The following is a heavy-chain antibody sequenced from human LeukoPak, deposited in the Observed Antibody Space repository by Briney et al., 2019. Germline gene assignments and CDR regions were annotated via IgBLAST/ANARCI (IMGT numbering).Heavy chain of an antibody. CDR1: GFTMSSYA. CDR2: ISASGTST. J-gene: IGHJ4*02. Sequence: GGSQRLSCAASGFTMSSYAMSWVRQAPGKGLEWVSVISASGTSTYYADSVKGRFTISRDNSKSTLYLQMNSLRGEDTAIYYCAGLRGYDYVWGSRRGQGTLVTASS. CDR3: AGLRGYDYVWGSR. V-gene: IGHV3-23*01. D-gene: IGHD3-16*01.